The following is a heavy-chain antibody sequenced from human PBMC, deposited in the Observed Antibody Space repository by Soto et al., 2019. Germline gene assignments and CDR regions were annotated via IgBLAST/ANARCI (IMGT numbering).Heavy chain of an antibody. D-gene: IGHD2-15*01. CDR2: IWYDGSNK. V-gene: IGHV3-33*03. CDR1: GFIFNEYG. CDR3: ARWGGSGSNCNLHQRIVDL. Sequence: GGSLRLSCAASGFIFNEYGMHWVRQAPGKGLEWVAVIWYDGSNKYYADSVKGRFTFSRDNSKNTMSLQMNSLRVEDTAVYYCARWGGSGSNCNLHQRIVDLWGQVTLVIVSS. J-gene: IGHJ4*02.